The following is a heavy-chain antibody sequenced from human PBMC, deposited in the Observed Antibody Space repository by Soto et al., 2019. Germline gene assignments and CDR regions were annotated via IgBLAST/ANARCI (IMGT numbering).Heavy chain of an antibody. D-gene: IGHD1-20*01. CDR1: GYTFTSYD. J-gene: IGHJ6*02. Sequence: ASVKVSCKASGYTFTSYDINWVRQATGQGLEWMGWMNPNSGNTGYAQKFQGRVTMTRNTSISTAYMELSSLRSEDTAVYYCAMGITGTYYYYYGMDVWGQGTTVTVSS. CDR2: MNPNSGNT. V-gene: IGHV1-8*01. CDR3: AMGITGTYYYYYGMDV.